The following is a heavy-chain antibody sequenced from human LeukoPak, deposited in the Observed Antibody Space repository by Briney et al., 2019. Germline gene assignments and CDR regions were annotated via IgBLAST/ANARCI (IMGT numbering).Heavy chain of an antibody. Sequence: ASVKVSCKASGYTFTCYYMHLVRQAPGQGLEWMGWINPNSGGTNNAQKFQGRVTMTRDTSISTAYMELSRLRSDDTAVYYCAKPLLRFLEGAYYYMDVWGKGTTVTVSS. CDR2: INPNSGGT. CDR1: GYTFTCYY. J-gene: IGHJ6*03. D-gene: IGHD3-3*01. CDR3: AKPLLRFLEGAYYYMDV. V-gene: IGHV1-2*02.